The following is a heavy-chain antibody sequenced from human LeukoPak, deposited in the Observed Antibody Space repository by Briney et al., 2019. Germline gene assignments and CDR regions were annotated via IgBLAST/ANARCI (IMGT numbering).Heavy chain of an antibody. D-gene: IGHD2-21*01. CDR2: ISYSGST. Sequence: SETLSLTCTVSGASISSYYWTWIRQPPGKGLEWIGYISYSGSTNYNPSLKSRVTMSVDTSKNQFSLKLSSVTAADTAVYYCARDDVARPFDYWGQGTLVTVSS. CDR1: GASISSYY. J-gene: IGHJ4*02. V-gene: IGHV4-59*12. CDR3: ARDDVARPFDY.